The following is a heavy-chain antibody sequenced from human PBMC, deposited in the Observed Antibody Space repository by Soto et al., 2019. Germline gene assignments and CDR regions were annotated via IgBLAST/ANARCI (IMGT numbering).Heavy chain of an antibody. V-gene: IGHV3-33*01. Sequence: QVQLVESGGGVVQPGRSLRLSCAASGFTFSSYGMHWVRQAPGKGLEWVAVIWYDGSNKYYADSVKGRFTISRDNSKNTLYLQMNSLRAEDTAVYYCARDGREVVPASLDYWGQGTLVTVSS. CDR3: ARDGREVVPASLDY. J-gene: IGHJ4*02. CDR1: GFTFSSYG. D-gene: IGHD2-2*01. CDR2: IWYDGSNK.